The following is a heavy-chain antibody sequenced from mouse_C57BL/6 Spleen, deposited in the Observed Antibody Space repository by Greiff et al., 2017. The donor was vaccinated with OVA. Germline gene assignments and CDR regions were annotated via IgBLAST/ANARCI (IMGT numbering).Heavy chain of an antibody. V-gene: IGHV1-50*01. Sequence: QVQLQQPGAELVKPGASVKLSCKASGYTFTSYWMQWVKQRPGQGLGWIGEIDPSDSYTNYNQKFKGKATLTVDTSSSTAYMQLSSLTSEDSAVYYCARLTTVEDYAMDYWGQGTSVTVSS. CDR1: GYTFTSYW. CDR3: ARLTTVEDYAMDY. J-gene: IGHJ4*01. D-gene: IGHD1-1*01. CDR2: IDPSDSYT.